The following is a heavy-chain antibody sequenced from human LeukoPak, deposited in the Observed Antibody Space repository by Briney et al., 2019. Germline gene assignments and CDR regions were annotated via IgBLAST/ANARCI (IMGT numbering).Heavy chain of an antibody. V-gene: IGHV1-2*02. J-gene: IGHJ4*02. CDR3: VSGSSWSHNFDY. CDR1: GYTFTGYY. Sequence: ASVKVSCKASGYTFTGYYMRWVRQAPGQGLEWMGWINPNSGGTNYAQKFQGRVTMTRDTSISTAYMELSRLRSDDTAVYYCVSGSSWSHNFDYWGQGTLVTVSS. CDR2: INPNSGGT. D-gene: IGHD6-13*01.